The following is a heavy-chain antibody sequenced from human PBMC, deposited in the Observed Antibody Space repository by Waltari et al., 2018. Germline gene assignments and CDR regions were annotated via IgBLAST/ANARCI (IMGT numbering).Heavy chain of an antibody. J-gene: IGHJ4*02. V-gene: IGHV3-30-3*01. Sequence: QVQLVESGGGVVQPGRSLRLSCAASGFTFSSYAMHWVRQAPGKGLEWVAVIAYEGSNKYYADSVKGRFTISIDNSKNTLYLQMNSLRAEDTAVYYCARTDYWGQGTLVTVSS. CDR2: IAYEGSNK. CDR1: GFTFSSYA. CDR3: ARTDY.